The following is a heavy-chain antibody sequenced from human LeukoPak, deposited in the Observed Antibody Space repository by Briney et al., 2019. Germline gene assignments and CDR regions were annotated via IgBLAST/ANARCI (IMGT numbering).Heavy chain of an antibody. J-gene: IGHJ5*02. CDR3: ARAGYCSGGSCIRSFDP. Sequence: GGSLRLSCAASGFTFSSYSMNWVRQAPGKGLEWVSYITSSGSTIYYADSVKGRFTISRDNAKNSLALQMTSLRAEDTAVYYCARAGYCSGGSCIRSFDPWGQGTPVTVSS. V-gene: IGHV3-48*01. D-gene: IGHD2-15*01. CDR2: ITSSGSTI. CDR1: GFTFSSYS.